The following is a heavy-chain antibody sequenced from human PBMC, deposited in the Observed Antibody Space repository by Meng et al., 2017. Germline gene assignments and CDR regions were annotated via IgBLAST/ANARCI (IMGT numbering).Heavy chain of an antibody. Sequence: HIPLKEFGPTLVPPPQTLQLPFTFSGFSLSTSGVGVGWIRQPPGKALEWLALIYWDDDKRYSPSLKSRLTITKDTSKNQVVLTMTNMDPVDTATYYCARMTYSSSFKWGQGTLVTVSS. J-gene: IGHJ4*02. D-gene: IGHD6-6*01. CDR1: GFSLSTSGVG. CDR2: IYWDDDK. V-gene: IGHV2-5*02. CDR3: ARMTYSSSFK.